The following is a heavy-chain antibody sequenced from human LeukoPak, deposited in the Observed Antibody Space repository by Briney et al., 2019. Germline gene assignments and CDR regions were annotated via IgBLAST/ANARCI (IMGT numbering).Heavy chain of an antibody. CDR3: ARITSGYYYYYMDV. J-gene: IGHJ6*03. V-gene: IGHV3-11*01. CDR2: ISSSDSTI. D-gene: IGHD3-10*01. Sequence: GGSLRLSCAASGFTFSDYYMSWIRQAPGKGLEWVSYISSSDSTIYYADSVKGRFTISRDNAKNSLYLQMNSLRAEDTAVYYCARITSGYYYYYMDVWGKGTTVTVSS. CDR1: GFTFSDYY.